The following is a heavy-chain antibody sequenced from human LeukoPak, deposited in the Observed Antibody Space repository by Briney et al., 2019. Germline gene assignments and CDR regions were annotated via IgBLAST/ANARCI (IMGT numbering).Heavy chain of an antibody. CDR2: IYSGDST. D-gene: IGHD3-22*01. V-gene: IGHV3-53*01. CDR1: GFNVSSSY. J-gene: IGHJ4*02. CDR3: ARDSRGLWLAVLDY. Sequence: PGGSLTLSCAASGFNVSSSYMTWVRQAPGKGLEWVSVIYSGDSTYYADSVKGRFTISRDISKNTLYLQMNSLRAEDTAVYYCARDSRGLWLAVLDYWGQGTLVTVSS.